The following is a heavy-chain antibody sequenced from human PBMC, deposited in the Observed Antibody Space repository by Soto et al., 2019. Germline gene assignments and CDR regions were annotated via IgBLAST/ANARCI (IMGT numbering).Heavy chain of an antibody. CDR3: ARGGIPYYYGSGSSNAFDI. CDR1: GGSFSGYY. CDR2: INHSGST. Sequence: PSETLSLTCAVYGGSFSGYYWSWIRQPPGKGLEWIGEINHSGSTNYNPSLKSRVTISVDTSKNQFSLKLSSVTAADTAVYYCARGGIPYYYGSGSSNAFDIWGQGTMVTVPS. V-gene: IGHV4-34*01. D-gene: IGHD3-10*01. J-gene: IGHJ3*02.